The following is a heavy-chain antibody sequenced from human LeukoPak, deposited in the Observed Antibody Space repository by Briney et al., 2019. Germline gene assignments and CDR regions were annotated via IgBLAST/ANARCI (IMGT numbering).Heavy chain of an antibody. J-gene: IGHJ4*02. CDR3: ARDFRGYSGYGGNY. CDR2: ISSSSSYI. Sequence: GGSLRLSCAASGFTFSSYSMNWVRQAPGKGLEWVSSISSSSSYIYYADSEKGRFTISRDNAKNSLYLQMNSLRAEDTAVYYCARDFRGYSGYGGNYWGQGTLVTVSS. CDR1: GFTFSSYS. D-gene: IGHD5-12*01. V-gene: IGHV3-21*01.